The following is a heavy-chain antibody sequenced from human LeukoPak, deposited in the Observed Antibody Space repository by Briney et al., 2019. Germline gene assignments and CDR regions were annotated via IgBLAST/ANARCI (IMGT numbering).Heavy chain of an antibody. V-gene: IGHV4-39*07. Sequence: SETLSLTCTVSGGAISNTSYYWGWIRQPPGNGLEWIGSASYSGSTYYNPSLESRVIISVDTSKNQFSLKLSSVTAADTAVYYCARGTMTTVTYYFDYWGQGTLVTVSS. CDR3: ARGTMTTVTYYFDY. CDR1: GGAISNTSYY. CDR2: ASYSGST. J-gene: IGHJ4*02. D-gene: IGHD4-17*01.